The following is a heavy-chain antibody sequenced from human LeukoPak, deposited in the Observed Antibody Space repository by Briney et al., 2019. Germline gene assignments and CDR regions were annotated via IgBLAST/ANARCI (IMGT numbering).Heavy chain of an antibody. V-gene: IGHV3-30*02. J-gene: IGHJ4*02. CDR1: GFTFSSYG. Sequence: GGSLRLSCAASGFTFSSYGMHWVRQAPGKGLEWVAFIRYDGSNKYYADSVKGRFTISRDNSKNTLYLQMNSLRAEDTAVYYCAKDPVRIVATMYFDYWGQGTLVTVSS. D-gene: IGHD5-12*01. CDR2: IRYDGSNK. CDR3: AKDPVRIVATMYFDY.